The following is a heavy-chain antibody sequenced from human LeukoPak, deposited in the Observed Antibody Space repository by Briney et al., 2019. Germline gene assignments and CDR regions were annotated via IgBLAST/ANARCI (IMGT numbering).Heavy chain of an antibody. CDR1: GGSISSYY. V-gene: IGHV4-59*01. CDR3: ARVGCSGGSCYSDAFDI. Sequence: SETLCLTCTVSGGSISSYYWSWIRQPPGKGLEWIGYIYYSGSTNYNPSLKSRVTISVDTSKNQFSLKLSSVTAADTAVYYCARVGCSGGSCYSDAFDIWGQGTMVTVSS. CDR2: IYYSGST. D-gene: IGHD2-15*01. J-gene: IGHJ3*02.